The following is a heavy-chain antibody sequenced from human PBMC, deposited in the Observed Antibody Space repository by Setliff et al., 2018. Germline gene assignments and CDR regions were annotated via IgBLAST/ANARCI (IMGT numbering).Heavy chain of an antibody. Sequence: ASVKVSCKASGYSFTSYYMHWARQAPGQGLEWMGIINPGGGSASIVQKFQGRVTMTSDTSTSTVYMELTSLGSDDTAVYYCSRLVRYCTRTSCQRLSGGEFWGQGTLVTVSS. CDR1: GYSFTSYY. J-gene: IGHJ4*02. V-gene: IGHV1-46*01. D-gene: IGHD2-15*01. CDR2: INPGGGSA. CDR3: SRLVRYCTRTSCQRLSGGEF.